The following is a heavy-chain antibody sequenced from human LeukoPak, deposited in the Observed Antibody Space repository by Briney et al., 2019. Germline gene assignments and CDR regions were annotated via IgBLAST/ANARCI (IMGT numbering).Heavy chain of an antibody. CDR3: AKDYYDSSGYYPDAFDI. D-gene: IGHD3-22*01. Sequence: GGSLRLSCAASGFTFSSYGMHWVRQAPGKGLEWVAVISYDGSNKYYADSVKGRFTISRDNSKNTLYLQMNSLRAEDTAVYYCAKDYYDSSGYYPDAFDIWGQGTMVTVSS. CDR2: ISYDGSNK. V-gene: IGHV3-30*18. CDR1: GFTFSSYG. J-gene: IGHJ3*02.